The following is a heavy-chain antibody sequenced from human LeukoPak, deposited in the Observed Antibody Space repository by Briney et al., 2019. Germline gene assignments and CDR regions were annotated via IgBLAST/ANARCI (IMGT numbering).Heavy chain of an antibody. Sequence: ASVKVSCKTSGYTFTSYGISWVRQAPGQGLEWMGWFSAYNGNTNYAPKLQGRVTMTTDTSTSTAYMELRSLRSDDTAVYYCARESGYVLPADYWGQGTLVTVSS. J-gene: IGHJ4*02. CDR1: GYTFTSYG. CDR2: FSAYNGNT. V-gene: IGHV1-18*01. CDR3: ARESGYVLPADY. D-gene: IGHD5-12*01.